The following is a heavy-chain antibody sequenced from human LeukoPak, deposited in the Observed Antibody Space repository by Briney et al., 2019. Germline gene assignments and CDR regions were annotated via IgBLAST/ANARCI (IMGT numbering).Heavy chain of an antibody. J-gene: IGHJ4*02. D-gene: IGHD3-22*01. CDR3: ARGDSSGYYYVFDY. V-gene: IGHV4-4*07. CDR1: GGSISSYY. Sequence: SETLSLTCTVSGGSISSYYWSWIRQPAGKVLEWIGRIYTSGSTNYNPSLKSRVTMSVDTSKNQFSLKLSSVTAADTAVYYCARGDSSGYYYVFDYWGQGTLVTVSS. CDR2: IYTSGST.